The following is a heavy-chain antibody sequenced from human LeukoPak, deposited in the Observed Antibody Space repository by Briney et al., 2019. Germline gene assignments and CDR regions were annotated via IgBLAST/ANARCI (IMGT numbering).Heavy chain of an antibody. D-gene: IGHD4-17*01. J-gene: IGHJ6*02. CDR2: LWYDGSNK. V-gene: IGHV3-33*01. CDR3: ARADYGAGPYTYGVGV. Sequence: PGGSLRLSCAASGFTFSNHGMHWVRQAPGKGLDWVAVLWYDGSNKYYADSVKGRFAVSRDNSKNTLYLQMNSLRVEDTAVYYCARADYGAGPYTYGVGVWGQGTTVTVSS. CDR1: GFTFSNHG.